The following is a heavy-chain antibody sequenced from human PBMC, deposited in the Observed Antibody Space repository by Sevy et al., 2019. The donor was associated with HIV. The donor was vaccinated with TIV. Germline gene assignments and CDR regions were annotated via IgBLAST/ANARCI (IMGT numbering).Heavy chain of an antibody. CDR1: GFTFSSYE. D-gene: IGHD3-22*01. CDR3: ARGPHYYYDSSSFFEY. V-gene: IGHV3-48*03. CDR2: IISSGDTI. Sequence: GGSLRLSCTASGFTFSSYEMNWVRQAPGKGLEWVSSIISSGDTIYYADSVKGRFTVSRDNAKNSLFLQMNSLRAEDTAIYYCARGPHYYYDSSSFFEYWGQRTLVTDSS. J-gene: IGHJ4*02.